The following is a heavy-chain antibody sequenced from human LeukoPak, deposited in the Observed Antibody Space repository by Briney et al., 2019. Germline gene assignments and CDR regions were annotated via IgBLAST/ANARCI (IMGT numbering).Heavy chain of an antibody. CDR3: ARHRAYSSSSPFDY. V-gene: IGHV4-59*08. D-gene: IGHD6-6*01. Sequence: SSETLSLTCSVSGGSISSLYWSWIRQPPGKGLEWIGYIYYTGSTNYNPSLKSRVTMFVDMSKNQFSLRLSSVTAADTAVYYCARHRAYSSSSPFDYWGQGTLVTISP. J-gene: IGHJ4*02. CDR2: IYYTGST. CDR1: GGSISSLY.